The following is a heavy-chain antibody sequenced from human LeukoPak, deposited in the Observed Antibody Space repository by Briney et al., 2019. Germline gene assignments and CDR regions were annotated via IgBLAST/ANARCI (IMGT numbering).Heavy chain of an antibody. CDR1: GFTVSSNY. V-gene: IGHV3-66*04. Sequence: GGSLRLSCAASGFTVSSNYMSWVRQAPGKGLEWVSVIYSGGGTFYADSVKGRFTISRDNSKNTLYLQMNNLRVEDTAVYYCASQYSSNAFDVWGQGTMVTVSS. CDR3: ASQYSSNAFDV. J-gene: IGHJ3*01. CDR2: IYSGGGT. D-gene: IGHD6-13*01.